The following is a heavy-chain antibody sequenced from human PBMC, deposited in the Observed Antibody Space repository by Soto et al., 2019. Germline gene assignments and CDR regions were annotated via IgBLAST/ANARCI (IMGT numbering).Heavy chain of an antibody. CDR1: GFTFISYN. V-gene: IGHV3-48*01. CDR3: ARDYSSYGPFDY. J-gene: IGHJ4*02. CDR2: ISSSSSTI. Sequence: GGSLRLSCAASGFTFISYNMNWVRQAPGKGLEWVSYISSSSSTIYYADSVKGRFTISRDNAKNSLYLQMNSLRAEDTAVYYCARDYSSYGPFDYRGQGPLVTVSS. D-gene: IGHD5-18*01.